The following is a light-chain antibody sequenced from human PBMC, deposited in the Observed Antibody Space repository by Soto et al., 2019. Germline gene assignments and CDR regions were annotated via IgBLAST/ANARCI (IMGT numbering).Light chain of an antibody. V-gene: IGKV1-12*01. J-gene: IGKJ4*01. CDR3: QQVKGFPLT. CDR2: AAS. CDR1: HDIARW. Sequence: DIQMTQSPSSVSAFVGDRVAITCRASHDIARWLAWYQQQPGKAPRLLIYAASSLQSGVQTRFSGSGSGTDFTLTITNLQPEDSAVYYCQQVKGFPLTFGGGTKVDIK.